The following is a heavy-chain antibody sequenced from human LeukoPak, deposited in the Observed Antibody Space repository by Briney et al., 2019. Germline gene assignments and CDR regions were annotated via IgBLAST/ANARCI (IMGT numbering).Heavy chain of an antibody. V-gene: IGHV5-51*01. CDR2: IYPGDSDT. CDR1: GYTFTNYW. CDR3: ARRAYSHEWFDP. Sequence: GESLKISCKASGYTFTNYWIGWVRQMPGKDLEWMGTIYPGDSDTRYNPSSQGQVTISADKSISTAYLQWSSLRASDSAMYYCARRAYSHEWFDPWGQGTLVTVSS. J-gene: IGHJ5*02. D-gene: IGHD5-12*01.